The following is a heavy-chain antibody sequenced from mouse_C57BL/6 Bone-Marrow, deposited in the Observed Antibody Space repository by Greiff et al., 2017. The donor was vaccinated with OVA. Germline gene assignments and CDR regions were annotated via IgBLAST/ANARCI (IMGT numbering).Heavy chain of an antibody. Sequence: VQLKESGPGLVKPSQSLSLTCSVTGYSITSGYYWNWIRQFPGNKLEWMGYISYDGSNNYNPSLKNRISITRDTSKNQFFLKLNSVTTEDTAAYCWARERVPSGGFAYWGQGTLVTVSA. CDR1: GYSITSGYY. CDR3: ARERVPSGGFAY. V-gene: IGHV3-6*01. J-gene: IGHJ3*01. D-gene: IGHD6-1*01. CDR2: ISYDGSN.